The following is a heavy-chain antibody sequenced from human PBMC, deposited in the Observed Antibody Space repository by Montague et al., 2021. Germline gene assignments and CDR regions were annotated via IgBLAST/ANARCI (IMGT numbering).Heavy chain of an antibody. Sequence: SLRLSCAVSGFTVSSNYMSWVRQAPGKGLEWVSVIYTGDMTYYADSVKGRFTISRDNSKNTLHLQMNSLRVEDTAVYYCARDVPYSGGWYQDSWGQGTLVIVFS. V-gene: IGHV3-53*01. CDR1: GFTVSSNY. CDR3: ARDVPYSGGWYQDS. CDR2: IYTGDMT. D-gene: IGHD6-19*01. J-gene: IGHJ4*02.